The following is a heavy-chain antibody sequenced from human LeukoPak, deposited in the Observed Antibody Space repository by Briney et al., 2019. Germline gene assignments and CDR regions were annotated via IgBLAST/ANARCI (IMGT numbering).Heavy chain of an antibody. CDR3: ARDRLERTNDAFDI. CDR1: GFTFSSYW. J-gene: IGHJ3*02. V-gene: IGHV3-74*01. CDR2: INSDGNSA. D-gene: IGHD1-1*01. Sequence: GGSLRLPCAASGFTFSSYWMHWVRQAPGKGLVWVSRINSDGNSANYADSVKGRFTISRDNAKNTLFLQMNSLRAEDTAVYYCARDRLERTNDAFDIWGQGTMVTVSS.